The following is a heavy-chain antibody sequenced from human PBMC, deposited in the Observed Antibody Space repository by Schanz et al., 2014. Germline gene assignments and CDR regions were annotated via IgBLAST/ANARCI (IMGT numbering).Heavy chain of an antibody. Sequence: QLMQSGSEVRKPGASVKVSCKASGYIFGSHGMTWVRQAPGQGPELMGWISAFDDKTDYAQNFQGRLIMTTDTSTTTVYMELRGLRSDDTAVYYCARGLHYDVETSFRSYDAFDFWGQGTLVTVSS. CDR3: ARGLHYDVETSFRSYDAFDF. V-gene: IGHV1-18*01. CDR2: ISAFDDKT. D-gene: IGHD3-10*02. CDR1: GYIFGSHG. J-gene: IGHJ4*02.